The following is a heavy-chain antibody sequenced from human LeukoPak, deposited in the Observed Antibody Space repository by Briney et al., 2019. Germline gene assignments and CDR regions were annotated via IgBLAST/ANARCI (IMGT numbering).Heavy chain of an antibody. J-gene: IGHJ4*02. CDR1: GFKFSSFS. Sequence: GESLRLSCTASGFKFSSFSMNWGRQAPGKGLEWLSYISSTSSAIYYADSVKGRFTISRDNAKNSLYLQMDSLRAEDTAIYYCARVIGSYGDSAYWGQGTLVTVSS. CDR2: ISSTSSAI. D-gene: IGHD3-16*01. V-gene: IGHV3-48*04. CDR3: ARVIGSYGDSAY.